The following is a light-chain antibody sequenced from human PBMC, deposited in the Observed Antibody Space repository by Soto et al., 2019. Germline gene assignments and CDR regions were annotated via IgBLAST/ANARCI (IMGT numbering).Light chain of an antibody. CDR3: QQYNSYSPT. Sequence: DIQMTQSPSTLSASVGDTVTITCRASQTISIRLAWYQQKPGKAPKLLIYDASSLESGVPSRFSGSGSGTEFTLTISSLQPDDFATYYCQQYNSYSPTFGQGTKVDIK. J-gene: IGKJ1*01. CDR2: DAS. CDR1: QTISIR. V-gene: IGKV1-5*01.